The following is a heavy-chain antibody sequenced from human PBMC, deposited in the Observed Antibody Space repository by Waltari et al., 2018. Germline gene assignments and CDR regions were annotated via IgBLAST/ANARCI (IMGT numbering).Heavy chain of an antibody. V-gene: IGHV3-30-3*01. CDR3: ARESRVEYYDSSGYADSLGY. Sequence: QVQLVESGGGVVQPGRSLRLSCAASGFTFSSYAMHWVRQAPGKGLEWVAVISYDGSNKYYADSVKGRFTISRDNSKNTLYLQMNSLGAEDTAVYYCARESRVEYYDSSGYADSLGYWGQGTLVTVSS. J-gene: IGHJ4*02. D-gene: IGHD3-22*01. CDR1: GFTFSSYA. CDR2: ISYDGSNK.